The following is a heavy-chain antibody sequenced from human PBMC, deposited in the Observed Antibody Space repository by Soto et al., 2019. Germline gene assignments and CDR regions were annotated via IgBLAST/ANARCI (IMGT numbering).Heavy chain of an antibody. CDR3: ARYHVVSDETNCFDP. D-gene: IGHD2-21*01. CDR1: GYNFDASW. J-gene: IGHJ5*02. Sequence: GASLKISCKGSGYNFDASWIGWVRQMPGKGLEWMGIIFPANSDTRYSPSVHGQVTLSVEKAISTAFLQWSSLRASDTAIYYFARYHVVSDETNCFDPWGQGTQVTVSS. V-gene: IGHV5-51*01. CDR2: IFPANSDT.